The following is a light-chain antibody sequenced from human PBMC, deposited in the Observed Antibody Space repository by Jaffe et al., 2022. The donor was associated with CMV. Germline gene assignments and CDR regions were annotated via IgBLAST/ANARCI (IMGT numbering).Light chain of an antibody. CDR1: QSISSW. V-gene: IGKV1-5*03. CDR3: QRYNSYGAWA. J-gene: IGKJ1*01. CDR2: KAS. Sequence: DIQMTQSPSTLSASVGDRVTITCRASQSISSWLAWYQQKPGKAPKLLIYKASSLESGVPSRFSGSGSGTEFTLTISSLQPDDFAIYYCQRYNSYGAWAFGQGTKVEIK.